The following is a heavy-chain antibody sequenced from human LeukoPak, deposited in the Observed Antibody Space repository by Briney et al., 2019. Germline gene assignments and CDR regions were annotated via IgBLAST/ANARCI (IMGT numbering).Heavy chain of an antibody. CDR2: FDPEDGET. CDR3: ATDRGSGIVGARGVSAFDI. Sequence: ASVKVSCKDSGYTLTELSMHWVRQAPGKGLEWMGGFDPEDGETIYAQKFQGRVTMTEDTSTDTAYMELSSLRSEDTAVYYCATDRGSGIVGARGVSAFDIWGQGTMVTVSS. J-gene: IGHJ3*02. D-gene: IGHD1-26*01. CDR1: GYTLTELS. V-gene: IGHV1-24*01.